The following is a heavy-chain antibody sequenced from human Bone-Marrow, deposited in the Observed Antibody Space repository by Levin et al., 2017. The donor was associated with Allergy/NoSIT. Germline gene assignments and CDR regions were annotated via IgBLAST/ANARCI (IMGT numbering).Heavy chain of an antibody. D-gene: IGHD4-23*01. CDR2: IYSGGKT. Sequence: GESLKISCVVSGFTVGNNYMRWIRQAPGKGLHWVSLIYSGGKTYYTDSVKGRFTISRDSPKNTLYLQTNSLRVDDTAVYYFASEPSGGYWGQGTLVTVSS. J-gene: IGHJ4*02. CDR1: GFTVGNNY. CDR3: ASEPSGGY. V-gene: IGHV3-53*01.